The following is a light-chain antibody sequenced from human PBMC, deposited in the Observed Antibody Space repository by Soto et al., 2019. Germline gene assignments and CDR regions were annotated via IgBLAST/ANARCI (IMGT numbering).Light chain of an antibody. J-gene: IGKJ1*01. Sequence: DVQMTQSPSTPSASVRDRGTITCLASQSITSWLAWYQQKPGKAPKLLIHKASSLESGVPSRFSGSGSGTEFTLTISSLQPDDFATYYCQHYNSYPWTFGQGTKVDIK. CDR1: QSITSW. V-gene: IGKV1-5*03. CDR3: QHYNSYPWT. CDR2: KAS.